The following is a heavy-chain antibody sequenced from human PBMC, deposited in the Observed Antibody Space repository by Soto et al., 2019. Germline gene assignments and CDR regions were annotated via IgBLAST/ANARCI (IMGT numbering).Heavy chain of an antibody. CDR2: IDPDSGDT. D-gene: IGHD3-3*02. CDR3: ARSHSAYYHYGMDA. J-gene: IGHJ6*02. V-gene: IGHV1-2*02. Sequence: VQSGTEMKTPGASVKVTCKTSRYTFTGYYMHWVRQAPGRGLEWMGWIDPDSGDTNYVQKFQGRVTMTRDTSSATAYLEVSGLTRHDTAIYYCARSHSAYYHYGMDAWGQGTAVSVSS. CDR1: RYTFTGYY.